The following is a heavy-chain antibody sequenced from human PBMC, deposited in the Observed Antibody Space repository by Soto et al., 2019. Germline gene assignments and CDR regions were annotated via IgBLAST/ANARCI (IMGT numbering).Heavy chain of an antibody. Sequence: GASVKVSCKASGYTFTSYGISWVLQAPGQGLEWMGWISAYDGNTNYAQKLQGRVTMTTDTSTSTAYMELRSLRSDDTAVYYCAREGIYSGYDFNYYGMDVWGQGTTVTVSS. V-gene: IGHV1-18*01. CDR3: AREGIYSGYDFNYYGMDV. CDR2: ISAYDGNT. J-gene: IGHJ6*02. D-gene: IGHD5-12*01. CDR1: GYTFTSYG.